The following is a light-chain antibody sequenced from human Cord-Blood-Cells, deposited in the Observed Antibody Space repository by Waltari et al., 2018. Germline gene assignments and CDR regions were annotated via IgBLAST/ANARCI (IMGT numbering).Light chain of an antibody. V-gene: IGKV1-33*01. Sequence: DIQMTQSPSSPSASVGDRVTTTCQASQAISNYLNWYQQKPGKAPKLLIYDAYNLETGVPSRFSGSGSGTDFTFTISSLQPEDIATYYCHQYDNRPALTFGRGTKVEIK. J-gene: IGKJ4*01. CDR3: HQYDNRPALT. CDR1: QAISNY. CDR2: DAY.